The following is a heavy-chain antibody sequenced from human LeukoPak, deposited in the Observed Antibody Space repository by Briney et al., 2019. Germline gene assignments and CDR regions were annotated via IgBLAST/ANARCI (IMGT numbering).Heavy chain of an antibody. Sequence: SETLSLTCTVSGDSISSGGYYWSWIRQPPGKGLEWIGYIYHSGSTYYNPSLKSRVTISVDRAKNQLSLKLSSVTAADTAVYYCARGPYSSGSHSSGAFDIWGQGTMVTVSS. V-gene: IGHV4-30-2*01. CDR1: GDSISSGGYY. D-gene: IGHD6-19*01. CDR2: IYHSGST. CDR3: ARGPYSSGSHSSGAFDI. J-gene: IGHJ3*02.